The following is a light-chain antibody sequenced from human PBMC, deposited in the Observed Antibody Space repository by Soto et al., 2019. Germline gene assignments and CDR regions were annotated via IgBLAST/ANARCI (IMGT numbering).Light chain of an antibody. CDR3: QQYNSYWT. CDR2: DAS. CDR1: QSISSW. V-gene: IGKV1-5*01. Sequence: IQVTKCASTLSASVGDRVTITCRASQSISSWLAWYQQKPGKAPKLLIYDASSLESGVPSRFSGSGSGTEFTLTISSLQPDDFATYYCQQYNSYWTFGQGTKVDI. J-gene: IGKJ1*01.